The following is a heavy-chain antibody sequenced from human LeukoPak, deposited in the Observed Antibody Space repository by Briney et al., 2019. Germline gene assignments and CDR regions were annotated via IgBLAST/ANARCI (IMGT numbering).Heavy chain of an antibody. Sequence: GGSLRLACSASGFTFNSYAMNRVRQAPGKGLEYVSTINTSGGTTYYADSMKGRFTISRDNSKNILYLQMSSLRAEDTAVYYCVRRIPYSSGLYYFDFWGQGTLVTVSS. D-gene: IGHD6-19*01. CDR3: VRRIPYSSGLYYFDF. CDR1: GFTFNSYA. CDR2: INTSGGTT. V-gene: IGHV3-64D*06. J-gene: IGHJ4*02.